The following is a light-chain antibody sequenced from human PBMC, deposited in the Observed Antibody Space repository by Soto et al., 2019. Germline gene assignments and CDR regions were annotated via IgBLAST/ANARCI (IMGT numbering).Light chain of an antibody. J-gene: IGKJ1*01. Sequence: DIVMTQSPDSLAVSLGEGATINCKSSQSVLYTSNNKNYLAWYQQKPGQPPKLLIYWSSTRDSGVPDRFTGSGSGTDFTLTISSLQAEDVAVYYCHQYYITPWTFGQGTKVEIK. CDR1: QSVLYTSNNKNY. CDR3: HQYYITPWT. CDR2: WSS. V-gene: IGKV4-1*01.